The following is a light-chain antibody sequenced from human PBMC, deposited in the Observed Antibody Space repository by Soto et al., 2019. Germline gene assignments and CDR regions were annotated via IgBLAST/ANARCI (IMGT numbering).Light chain of an antibody. CDR2: AAS. J-gene: IGKJ5*01. V-gene: IGKV1-8*01. CDR1: QCISSY. CDR3: QQYYSYPLNT. Sequence: AIRITQSPSSLSASTGDRVTITCPASQCISSYLAWYQQKPGKAPKLLIYAASTLQSGVPSRFSGSGSGTDFTLTISCLQSEDFATYYCQQYYSYPLNTFGQGTRLQIK.